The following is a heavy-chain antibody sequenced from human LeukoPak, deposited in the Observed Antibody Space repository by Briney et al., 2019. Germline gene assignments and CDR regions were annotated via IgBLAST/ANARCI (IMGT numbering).Heavy chain of an antibody. D-gene: IGHD4-17*01. CDR2: ISWNSGSI. J-gene: IGHJ4*02. V-gene: IGHV3-74*01. CDR1: GFTFSNYW. CDR3: ARESGSVTSEVDFDY. Sequence: PGGSLRLSCAASGFTFSNYWMHWVRQAPGKGLVWVSGISWNSGSIGYADSVKGRFTISRDNAKNSLYLQMNSLRAEDTAVYYCARESGSVTSEVDFDYWGQGTLVTVSS.